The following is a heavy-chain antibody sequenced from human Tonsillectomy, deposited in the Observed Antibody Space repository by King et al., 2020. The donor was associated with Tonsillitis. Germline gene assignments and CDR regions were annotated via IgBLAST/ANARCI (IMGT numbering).Heavy chain of an antibody. CDR2: INPRGGST. J-gene: IGHJ4*02. CDR3: ARAGTMVTSSFHF. CDR1: GYIFTTYD. D-gene: IGHD4-17*01. V-gene: IGHV1-46*03. Sequence: GQLVQSGAEVKKPGASVKVSCKASGYIFTTYDMHWVRQAPGQGLEWMGVINPRGGSTSYAQRFQGRITMTGDTSTSTVYLELSRLRSEDTAVYYCARAGTMVTSSFHFWGQGTLVTVSS.